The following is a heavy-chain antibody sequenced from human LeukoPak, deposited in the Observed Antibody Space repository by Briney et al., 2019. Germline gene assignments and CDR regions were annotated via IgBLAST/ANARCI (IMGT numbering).Heavy chain of an antibody. V-gene: IGHV4-59*01. CDR1: GGSISSYY. CDR3: ARGGGYASPIGY. Sequence: PSETLSLTCTVSGGSISSYYWSWIRQPPGKGLEWIGYIYYSGSTSYNPSLKSRVTISVDTSKNQFSLKLSSVTAADTAVYYCARGGGYASPIGYWGQGALVTVSS. CDR2: IYYSGST. D-gene: IGHD5-12*01. J-gene: IGHJ4*02.